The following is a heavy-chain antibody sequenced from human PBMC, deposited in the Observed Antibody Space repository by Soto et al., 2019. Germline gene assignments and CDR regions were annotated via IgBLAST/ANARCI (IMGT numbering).Heavy chain of an antibody. CDR2: ISVYNGDI. CDR1: GYTFSSYG. J-gene: IGHJ5*02. D-gene: IGHD6-25*01. V-gene: IGHV1-18*01. CDR3: ARIAPAVIGRVDP. Sequence: GASVNVSCKASGYTFSSYGISWVRQAPGQGLELMGWISVYNGDIKYSKKFQGRVTLTTDTDASEAYMELRSLRSDDTAVYYCARIAPAVIGRVDPWRQGTLVTVS.